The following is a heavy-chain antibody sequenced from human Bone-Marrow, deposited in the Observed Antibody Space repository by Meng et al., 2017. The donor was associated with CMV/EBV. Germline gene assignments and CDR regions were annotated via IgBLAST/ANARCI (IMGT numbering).Heavy chain of an antibody. CDR3: ARMRGAGPGGYFDL. V-gene: IGHV3-11*01. Sequence: SLKISCVRSGFIFSDHYLSWNRPAPGKGLELVSYISDSGNTIYVDSVKGRSTISRDNAKESLFLQMNSLRAEDTAVYYCARMRGAGPGGYFDLWGQGTLVTVSS. CDR1: GFIFSDHY. CDR2: ISDSGNTI. D-gene: IGHD3-10*01. J-gene: IGHJ4*02.